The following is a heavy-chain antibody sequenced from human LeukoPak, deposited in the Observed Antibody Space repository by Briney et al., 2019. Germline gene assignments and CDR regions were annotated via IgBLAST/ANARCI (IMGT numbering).Heavy chain of an antibody. CDR2: ITDGGSYI. Sequence: GGSLRLSCAASGFIFSTYSMDWVCQAPGKGLEWVSSITDGGSYIYYADSVKGRFTISRDNAKNSLYLQMNSLRAEDTAVYYCAKEYNGYNGVFDHWGQGTLVTVSS. V-gene: IGHV3-21*01. D-gene: IGHD5-24*01. J-gene: IGHJ4*02. CDR3: AKEYNGYNGVFDH. CDR1: GFIFSTYS.